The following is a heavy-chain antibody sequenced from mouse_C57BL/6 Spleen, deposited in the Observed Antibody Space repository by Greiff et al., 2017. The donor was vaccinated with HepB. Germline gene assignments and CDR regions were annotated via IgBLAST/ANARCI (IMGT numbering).Heavy chain of an antibody. Sequence: QVQLQQPGAELVRPGSSVKLSCKASGYTFTSYWMDWVKQRPGQGLEWIGNIYPSDSETHYNQKFKDKATLTVDKSSSTAYMQLSSLTSEDSAVYYCGRRGGNYYGREGFAYWGQGTLVTVSA. D-gene: IGHD1-1*01. CDR3: GRRGGNYYGREGFAY. V-gene: IGHV1-61*01. CDR1: GYTFTSYW. J-gene: IGHJ3*01. CDR2: IYPSDSET.